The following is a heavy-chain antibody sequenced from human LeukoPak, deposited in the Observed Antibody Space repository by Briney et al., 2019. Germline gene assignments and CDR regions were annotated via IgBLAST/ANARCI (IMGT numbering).Heavy chain of an antibody. CDR2: ISSNGGST. D-gene: IGHD3-10*01. CDR3: ARATITMASDY. Sequence: GGSLRLSCAASGFTFSCYAMHWVRQAPGKGLEYVSAISSNGGSTYYANSVKGRFTISRDNSKNTLYLQMGSLRAEDMAVYYCARATITMASDYWGQGTLVTVSS. V-gene: IGHV3-64*01. CDR1: GFTFSCYA. J-gene: IGHJ4*02.